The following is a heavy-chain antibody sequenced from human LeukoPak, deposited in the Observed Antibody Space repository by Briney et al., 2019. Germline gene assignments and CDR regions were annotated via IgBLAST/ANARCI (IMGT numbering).Heavy chain of an antibody. CDR3: AKARRERSTFDF. J-gene: IGHJ3*01. CDR2: ISGSGGST. V-gene: IGHV3-23*01. CDR1: GYPFSTYA. Sequence: GGSLRLSCAASGYPFSTYAMSWVRQAPGKGLEWVSAISGSGGSTFYADSVRGRFTLSRDNSKYTLHLQMNTLRAEDRAVYYRAKARRERSTFDFCGQGTMVTVSS. D-gene: IGHD6-6*01.